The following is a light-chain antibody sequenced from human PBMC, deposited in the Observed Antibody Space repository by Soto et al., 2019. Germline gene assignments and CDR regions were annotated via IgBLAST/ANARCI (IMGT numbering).Light chain of an antibody. V-gene: IGLV2-14*01. CDR2: EVT. CDR3: SSYRSTSTTHVV. CDR1: SSDVGASNY. J-gene: IGLJ2*01. Sequence: QSALTQPASVSGSPGQSITIACTGTSSDVGASNYVSWYQHHPGKAPKLMIYEVTNRPSGVSNRFSGSKSGNTASLTISGLQAEDEADYYCSSYRSTSTTHVVFGGGTKVTVL.